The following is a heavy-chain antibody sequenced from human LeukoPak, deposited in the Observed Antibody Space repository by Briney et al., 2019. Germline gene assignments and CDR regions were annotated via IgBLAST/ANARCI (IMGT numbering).Heavy chain of an antibody. J-gene: IGHJ6*03. V-gene: IGHV4-59*01. Sequence: PSEPLSLTSTVSGGSISSNYWSWFRQPPGKGLEWMGYIYYSGSTNYNPSLKSRVTISVDTSKNQFSLKLSSVTAADTAVYYCARDRAYDFWSGYYHSYYYYMDVWGKGTTVTVSS. CDR2: IYYSGST. CDR3: ARDRAYDFWSGYYHSYYYYMDV. CDR1: GGSISSNY. D-gene: IGHD3-3*01.